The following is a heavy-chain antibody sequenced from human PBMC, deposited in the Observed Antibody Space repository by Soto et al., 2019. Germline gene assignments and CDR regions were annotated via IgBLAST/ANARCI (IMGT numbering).Heavy chain of an antibody. J-gene: IGHJ6*02. CDR1: GFTFSSYA. D-gene: IGHD3-3*02. CDR2: ISYDGSNK. Sequence: SGGSLRLSCAASGFTFSSYAMHWVRQAPGKGLEWVAVISYDGSNKYYADSVKGRFTISRDNSKNTLYLQMNSLRAEDTAVYYCASISVWGQGTTVTVSS. CDR3: ASISV. V-gene: IGHV3-30-3*01.